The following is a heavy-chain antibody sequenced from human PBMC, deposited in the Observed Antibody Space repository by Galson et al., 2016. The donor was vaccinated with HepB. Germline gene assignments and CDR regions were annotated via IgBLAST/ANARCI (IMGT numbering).Heavy chain of an antibody. J-gene: IGHJ6*02. D-gene: IGHD1-1*01. CDR1: GFTFGDYA. CDR3: AGTFNRGNELNGVGMDV. CDR2: IRSRPYGGTT. Sequence: SLRLSCAASGFTFGDYAMIWLRQAPGKGLEWVAFIRSRPYGGTTGYDTSVKGRFTIARDDYSSIAYLQMNSLKTEDTAVYYCAGTFNRGNELNGVGMDVWGQGTPVTVSS. V-gene: IGHV3-49*03.